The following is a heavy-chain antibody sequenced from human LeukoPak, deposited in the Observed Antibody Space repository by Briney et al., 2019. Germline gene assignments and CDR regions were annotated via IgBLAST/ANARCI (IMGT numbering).Heavy chain of an antibody. J-gene: IGHJ3*02. CDR3: ASLTTADAFDI. V-gene: IGHV4-59*01. Sequence: TSQTLSLTCTVSGGSISSYYWSWIRQPPGKGLEWIGYIYDSGSTNYNPSLKSRVTISVDTSKNQFSLKLSSVTAADTAVFYCASLTTADAFDIWGQGTMVTVSS. D-gene: IGHD3-22*01. CDR2: IYDSGST. CDR1: GGSISSYY.